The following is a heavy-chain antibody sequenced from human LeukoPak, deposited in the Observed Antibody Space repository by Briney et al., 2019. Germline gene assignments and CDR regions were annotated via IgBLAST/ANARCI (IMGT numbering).Heavy chain of an antibody. D-gene: IGHD2-2*01. V-gene: IGHV1-18*04. CDR3: ARTQDCSKTNCYVMDP. Sequence: GASVKVSCTAFGYTFTTYGINWVRQAPGQGLEWMGWIGPYNINTHYAQKVQGRVTMTTDTSTSTAYMELRSLRSDDTAVYYCARTQDCSKTNCYVMDPWGQGTLVTVSS. CDR2: IGPYNINT. CDR1: GYTFTTYG. J-gene: IGHJ5*02.